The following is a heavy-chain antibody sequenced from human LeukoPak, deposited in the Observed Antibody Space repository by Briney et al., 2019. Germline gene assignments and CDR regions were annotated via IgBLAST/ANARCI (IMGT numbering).Heavy chain of an antibody. D-gene: IGHD4-23*01. Sequence: SETLSLTCTVSGGSISSSNYYWGWIRQPPGKGLEWIGSIYYIGETYYNPSLKSRVTISVDRSKNQFSVKLSSVTAADTAVYYCARLGGNCPDLDKWGQGTLVTVSS. J-gene: IGHJ4*02. CDR2: IYYIGET. V-gene: IGHV4-39*01. CDR3: ARLGGNCPDLDK. CDR1: GGSISSSNYY.